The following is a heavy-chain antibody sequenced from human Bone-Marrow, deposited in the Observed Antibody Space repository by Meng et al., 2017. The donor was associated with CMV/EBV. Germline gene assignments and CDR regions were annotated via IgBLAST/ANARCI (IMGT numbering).Heavy chain of an antibody. CDR2: IYYTGTT. CDR1: GDSLISSSYY. CDR3: ARREGVGRPYFDY. V-gene: IGHV4-39*01. Sequence: VSGDSLISSSYYWGWIRQPPGKGLEFIAFIYYTGTTYYNPSLKSRVAISVDTSKNQFSLKLTSVTAADTAVYYCARREGVGRPYFDYWGQGTLVTVSS. J-gene: IGHJ4*02. D-gene: IGHD1-26*01.